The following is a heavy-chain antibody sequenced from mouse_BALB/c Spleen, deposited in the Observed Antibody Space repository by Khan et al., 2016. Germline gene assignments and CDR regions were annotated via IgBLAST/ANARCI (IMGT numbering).Heavy chain of an antibody. CDR3: ASYWNSYWYFDV. CDR2: INTYTGEP. V-gene: IGHV9-3-1*01. CDR1: GYTFTNYG. Sequence: QIQLVQSGPELKKPGETVKISCKAAGYTFTNYGMNWVKQAPGKGLKWMGWINTYTGEPTYADDFKGRFAFSLETSASTAYLQINSLKNEDTATXYCASYWNSYWYFDVWGAGTTVTVSS. D-gene: IGHD2-1*01. J-gene: IGHJ1*01.